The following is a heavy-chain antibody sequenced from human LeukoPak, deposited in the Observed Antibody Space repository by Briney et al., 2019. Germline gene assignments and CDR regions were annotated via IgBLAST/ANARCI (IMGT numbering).Heavy chain of an antibody. Sequence: GGSLRLSCAASGFTFSSYAMSWVRQAPGKGLEWVSTISGSGGSTYYADSVKGRFTISRDNSKNTLYLQMNSLRAEDTAVYYCARGHNIAYYFDYWGQGTLVTVSS. V-gene: IGHV3-23*01. D-gene: IGHD5-12*01. CDR2: ISGSGGST. CDR1: GFTFSSYA. CDR3: ARGHNIAYYFDY. J-gene: IGHJ4*02.